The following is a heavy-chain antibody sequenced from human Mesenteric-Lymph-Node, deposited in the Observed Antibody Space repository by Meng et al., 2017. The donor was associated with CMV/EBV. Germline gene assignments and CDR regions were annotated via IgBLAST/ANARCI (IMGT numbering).Heavy chain of an antibody. J-gene: IGHJ3*02. CDR1: GFTFSKYW. D-gene: IGHD2-15*01. Sequence: GESLKISCAASGFTFSKYWMHWVRQATGKGLEWVSAIGTAGDTYYPGSVKGRFTISREDAKNSLYLQMNSLRAGDTAVYYCARGGIWGSPDAFDIWGQGTMVTVS. V-gene: IGHV3-13*01. CDR3: ARGGIWGSPDAFDI. CDR2: IGTAGDT.